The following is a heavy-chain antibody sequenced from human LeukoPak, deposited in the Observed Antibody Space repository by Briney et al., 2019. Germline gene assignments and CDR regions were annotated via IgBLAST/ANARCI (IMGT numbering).Heavy chain of an antibody. Sequence: PGRSLRLSCAASGFTFSSYGMHWVRQAPGKGLEWVAVISYDGSNKYYADSVKGRFTISRDNSKNTLYLQMNSLRAEDTAVYYCAKSYYYGSGTPGVYFDYWGQGTLVTVSS. J-gene: IGHJ4*02. CDR3: AKSYYYGSGTPGVYFDY. CDR2: ISYDGSNK. D-gene: IGHD3-10*01. V-gene: IGHV3-30*18. CDR1: GFTFSSYG.